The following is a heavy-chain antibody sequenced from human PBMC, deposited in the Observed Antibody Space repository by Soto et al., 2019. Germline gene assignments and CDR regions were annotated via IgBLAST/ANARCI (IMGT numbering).Heavy chain of an antibody. D-gene: IGHD3-9*01. J-gene: IGHJ4*02. CDR1: GFTFSTYD. CDR3: VKLTDS. Sequence: XGSLKLSCSDSGFTFSTYDVHWVRQAPGKGLEFVAGISPIGVNTYYADSVKGRSTISRDNSKNTLYLQMSSLRPDDTAIYYCVKLTDSWGQGTLVTVSS. CDR2: ISPIGVNT. V-gene: IGHV3-64D*06.